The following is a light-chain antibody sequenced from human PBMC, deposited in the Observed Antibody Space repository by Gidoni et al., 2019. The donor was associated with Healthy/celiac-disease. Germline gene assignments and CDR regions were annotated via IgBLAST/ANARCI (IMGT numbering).Light chain of an antibody. Sequence: EIGLTQSPGTLSLSPGERATLSCRASQSVSSSYLAWYQQKPGQAPRLLIYGASSRATGIPDRFRGSGSGTDFTLPISSLEPEDFAVYYCQQYGSSPWTFGQGTKVEIK. V-gene: IGKV3-20*01. CDR1: QSVSSSY. CDR2: GAS. CDR3: QQYGSSPWT. J-gene: IGKJ1*01.